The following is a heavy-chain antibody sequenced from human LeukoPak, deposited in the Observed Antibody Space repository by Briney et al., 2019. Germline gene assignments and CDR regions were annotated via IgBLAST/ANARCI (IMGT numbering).Heavy chain of an antibody. CDR2: ISYDGSNK. J-gene: IGHJ4*02. D-gene: IGHD3-22*01. Sequence: SGGSLRLSCAASGFIFSSYAMHWVRQAPGKGLECVAVISYDGSNKYYADSVKGRFTISRDNSKNTLYLQMNSLRAEDTAVYYCAREYGYYDSWYFDYWGQGTLVTVSS. CDR1: GFIFSSYA. V-gene: IGHV3-30*04. CDR3: AREYGYYDSWYFDY.